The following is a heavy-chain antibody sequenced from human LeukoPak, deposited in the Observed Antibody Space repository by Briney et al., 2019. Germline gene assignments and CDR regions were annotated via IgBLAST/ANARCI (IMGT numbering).Heavy chain of an antibody. CDR1: GGSISSYY. V-gene: IGHV4-59*01. D-gene: IGHD5-12*01. J-gene: IGHJ4*02. Sequence: PSETLSLTCTVSGGSISSYYWSWIRQPPGKGLEWIGYIYYSGSTNYNPSLKSRVTISVKTSKNQFSLKLSSVTAADTAVYYCARAPSRGYDFDYWGQGTLVTVSS. CDR3: ARAPSRGYDFDY. CDR2: IYYSGST.